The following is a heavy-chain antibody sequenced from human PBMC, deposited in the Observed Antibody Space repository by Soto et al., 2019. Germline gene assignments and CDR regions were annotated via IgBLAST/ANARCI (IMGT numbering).Heavy chain of an antibody. Sequence: GGSLRLSCAASGFTFSTYAMHWVRQAPGKGLEYVSAINSDGDGTYYANSVKGRFTISRDNSRNTLYLQMGSLRAEDMAIYYCAARYCGRTSCFHFDYWGQGALVTVSS. D-gene: IGHD2-2*01. CDR2: INSDGDGT. V-gene: IGHV3-64*01. J-gene: IGHJ4*02. CDR3: AARYCGRTSCFHFDY. CDR1: GFTFSTYA.